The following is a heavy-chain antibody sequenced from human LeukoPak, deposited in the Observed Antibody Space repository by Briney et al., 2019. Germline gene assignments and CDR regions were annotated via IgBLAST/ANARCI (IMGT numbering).Heavy chain of an antibody. Sequence: GGSLRLSCAASGFSFSDYDIHWVRLAPGKGLEWVTFIRYDGSNKYYADSVKGRFTISRDNSKNTLYLQMNSLRAEDTAVYYCAKDRRDADYEFYFDYWGQGTLVTVSS. CDR1: GFSFSDYD. J-gene: IGHJ4*02. CDR2: IRYDGSNK. CDR3: AKDRRDADYEFYFDY. V-gene: IGHV3-30*02. D-gene: IGHD4-17*01.